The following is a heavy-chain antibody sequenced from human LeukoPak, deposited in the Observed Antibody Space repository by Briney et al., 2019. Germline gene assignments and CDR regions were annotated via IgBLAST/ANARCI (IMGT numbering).Heavy chain of an antibody. CDR3: ARAGPIDY. Sequence: SETLSLTCAVYGGSFSGYYWSWIRQPPGKGLEWIGEINHSGSTNYNPSLKSRVTISVDASKNQFSLKLSSVTAADTAVYHCARAGPIDYWGQGTLVTVSS. V-gene: IGHV4-34*01. J-gene: IGHJ4*02. D-gene: IGHD1-1*01. CDR1: GGSFSGYY. CDR2: INHSGST.